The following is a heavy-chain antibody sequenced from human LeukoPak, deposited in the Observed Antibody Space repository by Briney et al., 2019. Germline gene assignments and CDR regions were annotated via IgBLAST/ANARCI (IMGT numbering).Heavy chain of an antibody. CDR1: GFSLDDYA. Sequence: AGGSLRLSCVGTGFSLDDYAMHWVRQVPGKGLEWVSSISWDSGSQAYADSVKGRFTISRDNAKNSLFLEMNSLRPEDTAFYYCIKDMGFDLTKDAFYIWGQGKLVTVSS. D-gene: IGHD3-9*01. V-gene: IGHV3-9*01. CDR2: ISWDSGSQ. CDR3: IKDMGFDLTKDAFYI. J-gene: IGHJ3*02.